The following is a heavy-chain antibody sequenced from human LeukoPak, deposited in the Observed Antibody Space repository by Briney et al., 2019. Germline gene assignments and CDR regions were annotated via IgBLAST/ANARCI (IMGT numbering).Heavy chain of an antibody. CDR2: ISYDGSNK. CDR3: ARGYCSSASCAPGDY. J-gene: IGHJ4*02. CDR1: GFTFSNYA. D-gene: IGHD2-2*01. V-gene: IGHV3-30-3*01. Sequence: GGSLRLSCSASGFTFSNYAMHWVRQAPGKGLEWVAVISYDGSNKYYADSVKGRFTISRDNSKNTLSLQMNSLRAEDTAVYYCARGYCSSASCAPGDYWGQGTLVTVSS.